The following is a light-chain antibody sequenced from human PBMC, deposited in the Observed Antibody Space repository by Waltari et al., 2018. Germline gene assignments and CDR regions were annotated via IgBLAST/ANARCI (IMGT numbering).Light chain of an antibody. CDR3: QHYVRLPVT. V-gene: IGKV3-20*01. Sequence: EIVLTQSPGTLSLSPGERATLACRTSQSVGRTLAWYQQKPGHAPRLLSYGASIRATGIPDRFSGSGSGTDFSLTISRLEPEDFAVYYCQHYVRLPVTFGQGTKVEIK. J-gene: IGKJ1*01. CDR1: QSVGRT. CDR2: GAS.